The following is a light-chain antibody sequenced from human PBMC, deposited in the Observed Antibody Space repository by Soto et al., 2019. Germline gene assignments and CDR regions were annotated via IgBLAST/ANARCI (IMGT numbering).Light chain of an antibody. J-gene: IGKJ2*01. Sequence: DIQLTQSPSFLSASVGDRVTITCRASQGISSYLAWYQQKPGKAPKLLIYAASTLQSGVPSRFSGSGSGTEFTITISSLQPADFATDYCQQLNSYPPYTFGQGTKLEIK. V-gene: IGKV1-9*01. CDR3: QQLNSYPPYT. CDR2: AAS. CDR1: QGISSY.